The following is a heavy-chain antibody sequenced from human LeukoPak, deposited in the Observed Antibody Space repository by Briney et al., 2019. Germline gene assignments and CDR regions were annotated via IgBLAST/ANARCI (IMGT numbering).Heavy chain of an antibody. Sequence: GGSLRLSCAASGFTFSSYGMSWVRQAPGKGLEWVSAISGSGGSTYYADSVKGRFTISRDNSKNTLYLQMNSLRAEDTAVYYCAKAAWDCSSTSCYSYDYWGQGTLVTVSS. CDR2: ISGSGGST. D-gene: IGHD2-2*01. V-gene: IGHV3-23*01. J-gene: IGHJ4*02. CDR1: GFTFSSYG. CDR3: AKAAWDCSSTSCYSYDY.